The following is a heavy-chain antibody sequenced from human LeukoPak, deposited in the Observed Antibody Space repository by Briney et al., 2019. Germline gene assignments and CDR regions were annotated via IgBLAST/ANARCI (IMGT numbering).Heavy chain of an antibody. D-gene: IGHD5-24*01. CDR2: ISASSTYI. CDR3: ARIAISSLGAYYMDV. CDR1: GFMFTSYS. V-gene: IGHV3-21*01. Sequence: GGSLRLSCAASGFMFTSYSMNWVHQAPGKGLEWVSSISASSTYIFYGDSVKGRFTLSRDNARSSLYLQMNGLRAEDTAVYYCARIAISSLGAYYMDVWGKGTTVTVSS. J-gene: IGHJ6*03.